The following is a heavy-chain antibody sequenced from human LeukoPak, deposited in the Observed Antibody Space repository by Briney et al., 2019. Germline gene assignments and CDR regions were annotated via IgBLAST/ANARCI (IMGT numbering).Heavy chain of an antibody. CDR1: GGSLNSNSYY. V-gene: IGHV4-39*01. D-gene: IGHD6-13*01. CDR3: AGTYSSTWYSTFDL. J-gene: IGHJ3*01. CDR2: INYSGNT. Sequence: TSETLSLTCTVSGGSLNSNSYYWGWIRQPPGKGLEWIGSINYSGNTYYSPSLKSRVTISVDTSKNQFSLKLSSVTAAETAIYYCAGTYSSTWYSTFDLWGQGTVVTVSS.